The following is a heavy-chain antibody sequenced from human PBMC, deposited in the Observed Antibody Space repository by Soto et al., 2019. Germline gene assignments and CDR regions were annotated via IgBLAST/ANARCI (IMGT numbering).Heavy chain of an antibody. J-gene: IGHJ4*01. CDR2: ISYDGSNK. CDR1: GFTFSSYG. V-gene: IGHV3-30*03. Sequence: GGSLRLSCAASGFTFSSYGMHWVRQAPGKGLEWVAVISYDGSNKYYADSVKGRFTISRDNSKNTLYLQMNSLRAEDTAVYYCARNYYDSSGYYPGFDYWGHGAVVTVSS. CDR3: ARNYYDSSGYYPGFDY. D-gene: IGHD3-22*01.